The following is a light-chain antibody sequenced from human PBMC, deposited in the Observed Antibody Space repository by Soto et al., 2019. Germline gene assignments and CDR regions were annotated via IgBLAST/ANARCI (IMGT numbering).Light chain of an antibody. CDR1: SSDVGGYNY. CDR3: CSYAGRYTFDVV. V-gene: IGLV2-11*01. J-gene: IGLJ2*01. CDR2: DVT. Sequence: QSALTQPRSVSGSPGQSVTISCTGTSSDVGGYNYVSWYQQHPGKAPKLMIHDVTKRPPGVPDRFSGSKSGNTASLTISGLQAEDEADYYCCSYAGRYTFDVVFGGGTKLTVL.